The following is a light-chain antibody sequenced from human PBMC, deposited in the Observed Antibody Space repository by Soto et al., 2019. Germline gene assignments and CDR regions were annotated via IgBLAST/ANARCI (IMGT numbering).Light chain of an antibody. CDR2: GAS. CDR3: QQYHNWPPQYT. V-gene: IGKV3-15*01. CDR1: QSVASN. Sequence: IVMTQSPAYLSVSPGDGATLSCRASQSVASNVAWYQQRPGQGPRLLIHGASPRAVGDPARFSGSGSGTDFTLTIRSLQSEDFAVYYCQQYHNWPPQYTFGQGTKLQIK. J-gene: IGKJ2*01.